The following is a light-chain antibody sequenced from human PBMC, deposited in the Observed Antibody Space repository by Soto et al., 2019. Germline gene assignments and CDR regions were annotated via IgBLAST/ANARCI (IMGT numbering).Light chain of an antibody. CDR3: CSYADSYTWL. J-gene: IGLJ7*01. CDR1: SSDVGGYNY. V-gene: IGLV2-11*01. Sequence: QSVLTQPRSVSGSPGQSVTISCTGTSSDVGGYNYVSWYQQHPGKAPKLIIYDVSKRPSGVPDRFSGSKSGNTASLTISGLQAEDATDYYCCSYADSYTWLFGGGTQLTVL. CDR2: DVS.